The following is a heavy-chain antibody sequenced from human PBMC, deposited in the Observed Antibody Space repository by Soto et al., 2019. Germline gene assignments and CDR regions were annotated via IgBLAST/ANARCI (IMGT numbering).Heavy chain of an antibody. V-gene: IGHV5-10-1*01. Sequence: GESLKISCQGSGYSFTPHWITWVRQTPEKGLEWMGRIDPSNSYIKDSPSFQGHVTISVDRSISTAYLQWSRLEASDNSISSCARRLSGPKEEYNAYYFYGLDVWGQGTKVTVSS. J-gene: IGHJ6*02. CDR3: ARRLSGPKEEYNAYYFYGLDV. D-gene: IGHD1-1*01. CDR1: GYSFTPHW. CDR2: IDPSNSYI.